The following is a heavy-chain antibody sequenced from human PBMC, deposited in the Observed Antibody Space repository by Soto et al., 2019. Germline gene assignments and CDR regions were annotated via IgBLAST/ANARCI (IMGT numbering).Heavy chain of an antibody. D-gene: IGHD5-12*01. V-gene: IGHV3-30*18. J-gene: IGHJ6*02. CDR1: GFTFNNSG. CDR3: VKDRVPGAYGHYYGMDV. Sequence: LRLSCRVSGFTFNNSGMHWVRQAPGKGLEWMAVISYDGSDKYYADFVKGRVIISRDNSKNTLNLEMNSLRAEDTATYYCVKDRVPGAYGHYYGMDVWGQGTTVTVSS. CDR2: ISYDGSDK.